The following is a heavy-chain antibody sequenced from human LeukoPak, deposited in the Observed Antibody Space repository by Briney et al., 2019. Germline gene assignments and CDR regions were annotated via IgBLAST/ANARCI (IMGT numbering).Heavy chain of an antibody. CDR2: IYYSGST. CDR1: GGSISSYY. D-gene: IGHD5-18*01. V-gene: IGHV4-59*01. J-gene: IGHJ5*02. CDR3: AASYSYGYGWFDP. Sequence: SETLSLTCTVSGGSISSYYWSWIRQPPGKGLEWIGYIYYSGSTNYNPSLKSRVTISVDTSKNQFSLKLSSVTAADTAVYYCAASYSYGYGWFDPWGKGTLVTVSS.